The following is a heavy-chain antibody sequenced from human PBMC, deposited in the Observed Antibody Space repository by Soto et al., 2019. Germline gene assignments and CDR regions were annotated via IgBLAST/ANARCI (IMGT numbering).Heavy chain of an antibody. V-gene: IGHV3-48*02. CDR3: RTAYCTRDICPPEVPS. J-gene: IGHJ1*01. D-gene: IGHD2-8*02. CDR2: IDASGTTI. Sequence: EVQLVQSGGGLVQPGGSLRLSCAASGFTFEIHSMNWVRQAPGKVLEWVSSIDASGTTIYYADSVKGRFDISRDNAKSSLYLQINNFRDEDPAVYFARTAYCTRDICPPEVPSWGQGTLVSVSS. CDR1: GFTFEIHS.